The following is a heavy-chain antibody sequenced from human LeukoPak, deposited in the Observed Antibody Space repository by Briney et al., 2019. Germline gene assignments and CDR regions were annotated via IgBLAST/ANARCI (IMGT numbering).Heavy chain of an antibody. Sequence: GGSLRLSCAASGFTFSDYHMSWIRQAPGKGLEWVSYISSSGSTIYYADSVKGRFTISRGNAKNSLYLQMNSLRAEDTAVYYCAGIEYSSSSVFDYWGQGTLVTVSS. CDR2: ISSSGSTI. CDR3: AGIEYSSSSVFDY. CDR1: GFTFSDYH. V-gene: IGHV3-11*01. D-gene: IGHD6-6*01. J-gene: IGHJ4*02.